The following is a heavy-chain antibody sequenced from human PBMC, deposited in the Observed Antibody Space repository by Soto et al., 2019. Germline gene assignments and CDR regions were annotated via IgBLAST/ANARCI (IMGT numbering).Heavy chain of an antibody. Sequence: GGSLRLSCAASGFTFSSYGMHWVRQAPGKGLEWVAVIWFFAGGGNEYYADSVKGRFAISRDDSKQTAYLEMKSLRAEDTDVYYCGRDTYSEARYYLDLWGQGTQVTVSS. V-gene: IGHV3-33*08. D-gene: IGHD1-26*01. J-gene: IGHJ4*02. CDR1: GFTFSSYG. CDR3: GRDTYSEARYYLDL. CDR2: IWFFAGGGNE.